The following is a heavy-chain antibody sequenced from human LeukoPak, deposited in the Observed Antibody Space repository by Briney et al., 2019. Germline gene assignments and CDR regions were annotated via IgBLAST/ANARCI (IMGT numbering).Heavy chain of an antibody. V-gene: IGHV3-21*01. CDR3: ASVGRWWELLSTDY. J-gene: IGHJ4*02. CDR1: GFTFSSYS. D-gene: IGHD2-15*01. CDR2: ISSSSCYI. Sequence: KAGGSLRLSCAASGFTFSSYSMNWVRQAPGKGLEWVSSISSSSCYIYYADSVKGRFTISRDNAKNSLYLQMNSLRAEDTAVYYCASVGRWWELLSTDYWGQGTLVTVSS.